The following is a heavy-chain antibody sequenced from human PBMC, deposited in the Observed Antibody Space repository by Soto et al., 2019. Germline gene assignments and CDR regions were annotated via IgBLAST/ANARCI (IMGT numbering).Heavy chain of an antibody. CDR3: AKARTSSWSFDY. CDR2: LSYDGRDK. J-gene: IGHJ4*02. CDR1: GFTFSSSG. D-gene: IGHD6-6*01. V-gene: IGHV3-30*18. Sequence: QVQLVESGGGVVQPGMSLRLSCAASGFTFSSSGMHWVRQAPGKGLEWVAVLSYDGRDKYYADSVKGRFTISRDNSKSTLYLQMSSLRAEDTAVYYCAKARTSSWSFDYWGQGSLVTVSS.